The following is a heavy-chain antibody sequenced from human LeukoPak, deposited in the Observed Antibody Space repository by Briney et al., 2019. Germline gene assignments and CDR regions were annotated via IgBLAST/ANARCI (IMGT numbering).Heavy chain of an antibody. CDR1: GFTFITYS. V-gene: IGHV3-21*01. J-gene: IGHJ4*02. D-gene: IGHD6-6*01. CDR2: ISSSSSYI. CDR3: ARDPAAARQGVVY. Sequence: GGSRRLSVAPSGFTFITYSMTWFRQAPGKGLGGVSSISSSSSYIYYADSVKGRFTISRDNAKNSLYLQMNSLRAEDTAVYYCARDPAAARQGVVYWGQGTLVTVSS.